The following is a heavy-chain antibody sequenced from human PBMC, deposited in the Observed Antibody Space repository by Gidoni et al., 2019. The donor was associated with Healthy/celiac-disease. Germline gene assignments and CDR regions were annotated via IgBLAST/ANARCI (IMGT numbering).Heavy chain of an antibody. CDR3: AREQWSPCSSTSCYTNNWFDP. Sequence: QALLVQSGAEVTTTGASLKVSCMASGYTFTGYYMHCVRQAPGQGLEWMGWMNPNSAGTNYAQKFQGRVTMTRDTSISTAYMELSRLRSDDTAVYYCAREQWSPCSSTSCYTNNWFDPWGQGTLVTVSS. J-gene: IGHJ5*02. D-gene: IGHD2-2*02. CDR2: MNPNSAGT. CDR1: GYTFTGYY. V-gene: IGHV1-2*02.